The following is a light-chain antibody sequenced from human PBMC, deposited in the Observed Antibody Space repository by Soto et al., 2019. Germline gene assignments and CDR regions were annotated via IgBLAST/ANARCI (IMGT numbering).Light chain of an antibody. Sequence: EIVLTQSPGTLSLSPGERAALSCRASQSVSSTYLAWYQQKPGQAPRLLIYGASSRATGIPDRFSGSGSGTDFTLTISRLEPEEVAVYYCQQHGSSQTFGGGTKVEIK. J-gene: IGKJ4*01. CDR2: GAS. CDR1: QSVSSTY. CDR3: QQHGSSQT. V-gene: IGKV3-20*01.